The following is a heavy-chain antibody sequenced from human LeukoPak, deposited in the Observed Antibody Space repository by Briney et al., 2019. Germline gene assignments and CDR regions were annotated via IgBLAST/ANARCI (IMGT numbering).Heavy chain of an antibody. D-gene: IGHD3-10*01. V-gene: IGHV3-64*01. CDR3: AKDRGDTSFDY. CDR2: INSNGGST. J-gene: IGHJ4*02. Sequence: GGSLRLSCVASGFTFSSYAMHWVRQTPGKGLEYVSGINSNGGSTHYANSVKGRFTISRDNSKHTLYLQMGSLRAEDTAVYYCAKDRGDTSFDYWGQGTLVTVSS. CDR1: GFTFSSYA.